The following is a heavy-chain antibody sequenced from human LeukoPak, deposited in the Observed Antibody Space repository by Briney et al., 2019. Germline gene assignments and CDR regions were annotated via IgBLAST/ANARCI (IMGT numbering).Heavy chain of an antibody. CDR1: GFTFSSYA. V-gene: IGHV3-23*01. CDR2: ISGSGGST. CDR3: AKDPLRDIVVVPAVVPPMRFDP. Sequence: PGGPLRLSCAASGFTFSSYAMSWVRQAPGKGLKWVSAISGSGGSTYYADSVKGRFTISRDNSKNTLYLQMNSLRAEDTAVYYCAKDPLRDIVVVPAVVPPMRFDPWGQGTLVTVSS. J-gene: IGHJ5*02. D-gene: IGHD2-2*01.